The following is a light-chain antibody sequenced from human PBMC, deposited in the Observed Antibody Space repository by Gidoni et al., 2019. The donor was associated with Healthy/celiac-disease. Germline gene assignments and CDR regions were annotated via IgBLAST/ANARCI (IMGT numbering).Light chain of an antibody. CDR3: QSYDSSLSGYVV. Sequence: QSVLTQPPSVSGAPGQRVTISCTGSSSNIGAGYDVHWYQQLPGTAPNLLIDGSRNRPSGVPDRFSGSKSGTSASLSITGLQAEDEADYYCQSYDSSLSGYVVFGGWTTLTVL. J-gene: IGLJ2*01. CDR2: GSR. V-gene: IGLV1-40*01. CDR1: SSNIGAGYD.